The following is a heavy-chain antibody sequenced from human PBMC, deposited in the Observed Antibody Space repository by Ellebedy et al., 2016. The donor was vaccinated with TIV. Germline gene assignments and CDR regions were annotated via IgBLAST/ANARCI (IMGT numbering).Heavy chain of an antibody. CDR3: AKRDGDWGS. CDR2: IRPDDSDT. V-gene: IGHV5-51*01. CDR1: GHNFINYW. J-gene: IGHJ5*02. Sequence: GESLKISCKGGGHNFINYWIGWVRQMPGKGLEWMAIIRPDDSDTRYSPSFEGQVTISVDKSITTAYLQWNSLKASDTAMYYCAKRDGDWGSWGQGTLVTVSS. D-gene: IGHD2-21*01.